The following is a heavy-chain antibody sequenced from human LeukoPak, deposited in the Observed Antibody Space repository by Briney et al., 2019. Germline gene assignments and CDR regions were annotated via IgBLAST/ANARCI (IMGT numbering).Heavy chain of an antibody. CDR1: GFTFSSYW. V-gene: IGHV3-7*01. J-gene: IGHJ4*02. Sequence: GGSLRLSCAASGFTFSSYWMGWVRQAPGKRLEWVANMNIDGSEKYYADSAKGRFTISRDNARNSVYLQTNSLRVEDTAVYYCARDPVEWELLLDYWGQGTLVTVSS. CDR2: MNIDGSEK. D-gene: IGHD1-26*01. CDR3: ARDPVEWELLLDY.